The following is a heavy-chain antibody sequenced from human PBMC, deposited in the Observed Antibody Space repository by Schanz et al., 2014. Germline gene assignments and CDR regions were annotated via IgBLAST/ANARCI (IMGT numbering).Heavy chain of an antibody. Sequence: EVQLLESGGGLVQPGGSLRLSCAASEFTFSTDAMSWVRQAPGMGLEWVSAISGRDGSTYYADSVRGRFTISRDNAKNSLYLEMNSLRAEDTALYYCARDRRNADLDYWGQGTLVTVSS. CDR3: ARDRRNADLDY. V-gene: IGHV3-23*01. CDR2: ISGRDGST. CDR1: EFTFSTDA. D-gene: IGHD1-1*01. J-gene: IGHJ4*02.